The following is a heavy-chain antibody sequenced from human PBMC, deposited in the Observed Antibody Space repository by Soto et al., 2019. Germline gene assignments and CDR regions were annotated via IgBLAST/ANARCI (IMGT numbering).Heavy chain of an antibody. J-gene: IGHJ3*02. CDR1: GFTFSNYA. CDR2: VSYDGDNE. D-gene: IGHD5-12*01. V-gene: IGHV3-30*18. CDR3: AKDNGSGCDWLRVGDASDI. Sequence: GGCLRLSCTGSGFTFSNYAMHWVRQAPGKGLEWVAIVSYDGDNEYYADSVRGRFFISRDNSKNTLYLQMNSLRGEDTAVYYSAKDNGSGCDWLRVGDASDIWGQGTMVTVSS.